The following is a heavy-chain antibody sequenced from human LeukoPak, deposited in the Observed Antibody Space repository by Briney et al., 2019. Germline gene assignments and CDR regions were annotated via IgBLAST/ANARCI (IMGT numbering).Heavy chain of an antibody. CDR3: AKSPGYSSSWYYFDY. Sequence: GRSLRLSCAASGFTFGDYAMHWVRQAPGKGLEWASGISWNSGNIGYADSVKGRFTISRDNAKNSLYLQMSSLRAEDTALYYCAKSPGYSSSWYYFDYWGQGTLVTVSS. V-gene: IGHV3-9*01. CDR1: GFTFGDYA. J-gene: IGHJ4*02. D-gene: IGHD6-13*01. CDR2: ISWNSGNI.